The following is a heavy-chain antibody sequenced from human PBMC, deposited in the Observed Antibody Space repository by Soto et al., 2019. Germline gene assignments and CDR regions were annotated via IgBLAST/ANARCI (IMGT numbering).Heavy chain of an antibody. CDR1: GFSLSSTRMA. V-gene: IGHV2-5*02. J-gene: IGHJ4*02. CDR3: AHIVVAGLGYYFDY. CDR2: IYWDDDK. Sequence: QITLKESGPTLVKPTQTLTLTCTFSGFSLSSTRMAVGWIRQPPGKALEWLALIYWDDDKRYSPFLKSRLTTTTDTSKNQVVLTMSNMEPVDTARYYCAHIVVAGLGYYFDYWGQGTLVTVSS. D-gene: IGHD6-19*01.